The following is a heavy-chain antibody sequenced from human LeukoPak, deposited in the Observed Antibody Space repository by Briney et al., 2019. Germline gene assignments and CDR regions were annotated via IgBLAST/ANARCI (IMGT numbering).Heavy chain of an antibody. CDR2: ITDSGGST. D-gene: IGHD6-19*01. CDR1: GFTFSSYA. V-gene: IGHV3-23*01. Sequence: GGSLRLSCAASGFTFSSYAMSWVRQAPGKGLEWVSTITDSGGSTYYADSVKGRLTISRDNSKNTLYLQMNSLRAEDTAVYYCAKAVAGTRYWGQGTLVTVSS. J-gene: IGHJ4*02. CDR3: AKAVAGTRY.